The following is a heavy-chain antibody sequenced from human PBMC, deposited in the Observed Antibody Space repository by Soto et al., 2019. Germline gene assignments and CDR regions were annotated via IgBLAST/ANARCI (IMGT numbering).Heavy chain of an antibody. J-gene: IGHJ5*02. CDR1: GGSISSGGYY. Sequence: PSETLSLTCAVSGGSISSGGYYWSWIRQPPGKGLEWIGEINHSGSTNYNPSLKSRVTISVDTSKNQFSLKLSSVTAADTAVYYCARVRDCSGGTCYSWWFDPWGQGTLVTVSS. D-gene: IGHD2-15*01. CDR3: ARVRDCSGGTCYSWWFDP. CDR2: INHSGST. V-gene: IGHV4-34*01.